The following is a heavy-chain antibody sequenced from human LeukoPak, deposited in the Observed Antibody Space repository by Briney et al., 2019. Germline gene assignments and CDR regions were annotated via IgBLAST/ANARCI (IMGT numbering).Heavy chain of an antibody. CDR2: INAYNSNT. Sequence: GASVKVSCKASGYTFTTYGISWVRQAPGQGLEWMGWINAYNSNTNYAQKLQGRVTMTTDASTSTAYMDLRSLRSDDAAVYYCARGLQGDILTGYQIDYWGQGTLVTVSS. V-gene: IGHV1-18*04. J-gene: IGHJ4*02. CDR3: ARGLQGDILTGYQIDY. D-gene: IGHD3-9*01. CDR1: GYTFTTYG.